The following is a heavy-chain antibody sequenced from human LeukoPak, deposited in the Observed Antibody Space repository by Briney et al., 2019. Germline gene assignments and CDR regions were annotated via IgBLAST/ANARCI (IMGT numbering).Heavy chain of an antibody. CDR2: IYPGDSDT. D-gene: IGHD3-10*01. V-gene: IGHV5-51*01. CDR3: ARVCSYYGSGSYYYFDY. CDR1: GYSFTSYW. J-gene: IGHJ4*02. Sequence: GESLKISCKGSGYSFTSYWIGWVRQMPGKGLEWMGIIYPGDSDTRYSPSFQGQVTISADKSISTAYLQWSSLKASDTAMYYCARVCSYYGSGSYYYFDYWVQEALVTVSS.